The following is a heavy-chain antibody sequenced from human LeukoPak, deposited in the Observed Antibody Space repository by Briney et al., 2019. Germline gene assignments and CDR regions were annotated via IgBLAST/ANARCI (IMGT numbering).Heavy chain of an antibody. CDR3: ARSAQLLLFDY. J-gene: IGHJ4*02. V-gene: IGHV3-21*01. D-gene: IGHD2-2*01. Sequence: TGGSLRLSCAASGFTFSSYSMNWVRQAPGKGLEWVSSISSSSSYVYYADSVKGRFTISRDNAKNSLYLQMNSLRAEDTAVYYCARSAQLLLFDYWGQGTLVTVSS. CDR1: GFTFSSYS. CDR2: ISSSSSYV.